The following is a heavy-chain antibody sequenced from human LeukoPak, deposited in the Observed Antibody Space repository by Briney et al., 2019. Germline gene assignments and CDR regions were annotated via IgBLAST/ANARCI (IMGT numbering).Heavy chain of an antibody. Sequence: SETLSLTCTVSGGSISSSSYYWGWIRQPPGRGLEWFGNIFYSGNTYYNPSLQSRVTISLDTSKNQFSQKMTSVTAADTAVYYCAKGEGALGGLLLEPFDYWGQGNLVTVSS. CDR3: AKGEGALGGLLLEPFDY. J-gene: IGHJ4*02. V-gene: IGHV4-39*07. CDR2: IFYSGNT. D-gene: IGHD3-16*01. CDR1: GGSISSSSYY.